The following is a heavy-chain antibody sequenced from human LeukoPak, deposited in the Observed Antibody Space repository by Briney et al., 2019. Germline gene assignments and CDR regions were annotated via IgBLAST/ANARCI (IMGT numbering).Heavy chain of an antibody. CDR1: GFTFSSYW. CDR3: ARPTVGATKQCFDY. CDR2: IKQDGSEK. J-gene: IGHJ4*02. Sequence: PGGSLRLSCAASGFTFSSYWMSWVRQAPGKGLEWVANIKQDGSEKYYVDSVKGRFTISRDNAKNSLYLQMSSLRAEDTAVYYCARPTVGATKQCFDYWGQGTLVTVSS. V-gene: IGHV3-7*01. D-gene: IGHD1-26*01.